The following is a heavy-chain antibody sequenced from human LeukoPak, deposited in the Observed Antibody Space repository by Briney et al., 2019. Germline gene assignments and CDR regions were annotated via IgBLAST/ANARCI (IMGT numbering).Heavy chain of an antibody. CDR3: ATHLGGYCSSTSCCVV. CDR1: GFTFSSYS. D-gene: IGHD2-2*01. V-gene: IGHV3-21*01. CDR2: ISSSSSYI. Sequence: GGSLRLSCAASGFTFSSYSMNWVRQAPGKGLEWVSSISSSSSYIYYADSVKGRFTISRDNAKSSLYLQMNSLRAEDTAVYYCATHLGGYCSSTSCCVVWGQGTLVTVSS. J-gene: IGHJ4*02.